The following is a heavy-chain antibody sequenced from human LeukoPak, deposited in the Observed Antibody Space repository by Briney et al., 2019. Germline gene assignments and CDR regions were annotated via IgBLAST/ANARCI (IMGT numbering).Heavy chain of an antibody. CDR1: GYTFSCYG. Sequence: GGSLRLSCAASGYTFSCYGMHWVRQAPGKGLEWVAVIWYDGSNKYYADSVKGRFTISRDNSKNTLYLQMNSLRAEDTAVYYCARGGDYGDYGNWFDPWGQGTLVTVSS. D-gene: IGHD4-17*01. V-gene: IGHV3-33*01. CDR2: IWYDGSNK. CDR3: ARGGDYGDYGNWFDP. J-gene: IGHJ5*02.